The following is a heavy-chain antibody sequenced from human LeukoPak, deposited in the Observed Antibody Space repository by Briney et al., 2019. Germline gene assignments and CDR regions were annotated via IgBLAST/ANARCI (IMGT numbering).Heavy chain of an antibody. CDR3: AKPRAMTTGVGRYFDL. CDR2: ISGGGEHT. J-gene: IGHJ2*01. CDR1: GFTFTSYA. D-gene: IGHD1-1*01. Sequence: GGSLRLSCAASGFTFTSYAMSWIRQAPGKGLEWVSAISGGGEHTYYADSVKGRFTISRDNSKNTLYLQMNSLRAEDTATYYCAKPRAMTTGVGRYFDLWGRGTLVTVSS. V-gene: IGHV3-23*01.